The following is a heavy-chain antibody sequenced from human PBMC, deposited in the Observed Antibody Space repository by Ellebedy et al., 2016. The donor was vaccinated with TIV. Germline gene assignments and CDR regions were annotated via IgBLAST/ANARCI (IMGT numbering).Heavy chain of an antibody. CDR1: GFSINNDYN. J-gene: IGHJ5*02. Sequence: SETLSLTCTVSGFSINNDYNWGWIRQPPGKGLEWLGTIYYSGNTIHNPSLSLKSRITVSVDTSNNQFSLKLSSVTAADTAVYYCARIPAGSRGSALNWFDPWGQGTLVTVSS. D-gene: IGHD3-10*01. CDR2: IYYSGNT. CDR3: ARIPAGSRGSALNWFDP. V-gene: IGHV4-38-2*02.